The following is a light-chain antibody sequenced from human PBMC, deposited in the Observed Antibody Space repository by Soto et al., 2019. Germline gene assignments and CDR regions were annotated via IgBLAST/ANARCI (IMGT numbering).Light chain of an antibody. CDR2: GNS. CDR3: QSYDSXLSGFYV. Sequence: QSVLTQPPSVSGAPGQRVTISCTGSSSNIGAGYDVHWYQQLPGTAPKLLIYGNSNRPSGVPDRFSGSRSGTSASLAITGLQAEDEADYYCQSYDSXLSGFYVFGTGTKVTVL. V-gene: IGLV1-40*01. CDR1: SSNIGAGYD. J-gene: IGLJ1*01.